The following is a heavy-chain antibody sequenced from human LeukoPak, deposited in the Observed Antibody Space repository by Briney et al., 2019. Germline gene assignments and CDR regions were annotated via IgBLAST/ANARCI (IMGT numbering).Heavy chain of an antibody. Sequence: ASVKVSCKASGGTFSSYAISWVRQAPGQGLEWMGWMNPHSVNTGYAQKFQGRVTITRNTSISTAYMYLSSLTPDDTAVYYCARAVRIVGANPLLGPFEYYFDYWGQGTLVTVSS. D-gene: IGHD1-26*01. CDR3: ARAVRIVGANPLLGPFEYYFDY. CDR2: MNPHSVNT. V-gene: IGHV1-8*03. J-gene: IGHJ4*02. CDR1: GGTFSSYA.